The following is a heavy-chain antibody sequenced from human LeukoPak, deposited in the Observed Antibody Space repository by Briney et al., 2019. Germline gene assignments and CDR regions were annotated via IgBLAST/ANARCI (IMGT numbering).Heavy chain of an antibody. D-gene: IGHD3-22*01. V-gene: IGHV3-30*02. J-gene: IGHJ4*02. CDR2: IRYDGSNK. CDR3: AKIYDSSGYKDY. CDR1: GFTFSSYG. Sequence: GTSLRLSCAASGFTFSSYGMHWVRQAPGKGLEWVAFIRYDGSNKYYADSVKGRFTISRDNSKNTLYLQMNSLRAEDTAVYYCAKIYDSSGYKDYWGQGTLVTVSS.